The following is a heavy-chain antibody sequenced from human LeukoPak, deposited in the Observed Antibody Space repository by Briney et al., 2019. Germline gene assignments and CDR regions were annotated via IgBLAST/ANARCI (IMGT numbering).Heavy chain of an antibody. V-gene: IGHV3-23*01. Sequence: GGSLRLSCAASEFTFSSYAMSWVRQAPGKGLEWVSAISGSGGSTYYADSVKGRFTISRDNSKNTLYLQMNSLRAEDTAVYYCAKDPSNMVRGVVEYYFDYWGQGTLVTVSS. CDR1: EFTFSSYA. D-gene: IGHD3-10*01. J-gene: IGHJ4*02. CDR2: ISGSGGST. CDR3: AKDPSNMVRGVVEYYFDY.